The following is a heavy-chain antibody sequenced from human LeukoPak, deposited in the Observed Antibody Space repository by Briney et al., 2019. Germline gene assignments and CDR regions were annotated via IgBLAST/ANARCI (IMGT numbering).Heavy chain of an antibody. V-gene: IGHV3-74*01. Sequence: GGSLRLSCAASGFTFGSYWMHWVRQAPGKGLVWVSRINSDGSSISYADSVKGRFTISRDNAKITLYLQMNSLRAEDTAVYYCARQGRGDNSGYYYWGQGTLVTVSS. CDR3: ARQGRGDNSGYYY. J-gene: IGHJ4*02. CDR2: INSDGSSI. CDR1: GFTFGSYW. D-gene: IGHD3-22*01.